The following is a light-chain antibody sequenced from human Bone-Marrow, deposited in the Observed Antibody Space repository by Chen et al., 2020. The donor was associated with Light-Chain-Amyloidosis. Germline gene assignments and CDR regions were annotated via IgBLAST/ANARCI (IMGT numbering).Light chain of an antibody. CDR1: NIGSIS. V-gene: IGLV3-21*02. J-gene: IGLJ3*02. CDR2: DDS. CDR3: QVWDRSSDRPV. Sequence: SYVLTQPSSVSVDPGQTATIACGGNNIGSISVHWYQQTPGQAPLLVVYDDSDRPSGIPERLSGPNSGNTATLTISRVEAGDEADYYCQVWDRSSDRPVFGGGTKLTV.